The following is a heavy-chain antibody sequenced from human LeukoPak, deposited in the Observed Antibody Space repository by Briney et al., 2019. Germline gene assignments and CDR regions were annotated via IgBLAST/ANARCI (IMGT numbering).Heavy chain of an antibody. CDR1: GYTSNSYD. D-gene: IGHD2-8*01. V-gene: IGHV1-8*03. J-gene: IGHJ6*03. Sequence: SMKVSCKPSGYTSNSYDTNWVRQATGQGLEWMGWMNPNSGNTGYPQKFQGRVTITRNPSISTAYMELSSLRSEDTAVYYCARGRSPSGVATSYYMDVWGKGPRSPSP. CDR2: MNPNSGNT. CDR3: ARGRSPSGVATSYYMDV.